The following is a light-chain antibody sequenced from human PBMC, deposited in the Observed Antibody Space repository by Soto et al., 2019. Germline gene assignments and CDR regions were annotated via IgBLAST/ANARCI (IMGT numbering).Light chain of an antibody. CDR3: QQYGYSQLT. CDR1: QTGSNSY. CDR2: GVS. Sequence: MVLTQSPGTLSLSPGERATLSCRASQTGSNSYLAWYQQKSAQAPRLLIYGVSTRATGIPDRFSGSGSGTEFTLTISRLEPEDFAVYFCQQYGYSQLTFGQGTKVEIK. V-gene: IGKV3-20*01. J-gene: IGKJ1*01.